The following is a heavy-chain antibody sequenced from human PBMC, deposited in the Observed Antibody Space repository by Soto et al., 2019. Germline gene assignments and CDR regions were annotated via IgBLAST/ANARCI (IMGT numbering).Heavy chain of an antibody. CDR1: GFTFSNYA. J-gene: IGHJ4*02. V-gene: IGHV3-64D*06. D-gene: IGHD3-22*01. CDR3: AKAVFSGYYYVPFDY. CDR2: ISSNGGNT. Sequence: GGSLRLSCSASGFTFSNYAMHWVRQAPGKGLEYVSAISSNGGNTYYADSVKGRFTISRDNSKNTLYLQMSSLRTEDTAVYYCAKAVFSGYYYVPFDYWGQGTLVTVSS.